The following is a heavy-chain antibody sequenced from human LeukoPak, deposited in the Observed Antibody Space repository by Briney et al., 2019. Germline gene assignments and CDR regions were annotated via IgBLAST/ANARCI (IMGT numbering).Heavy chain of an antibody. D-gene: IGHD3-10*01. CDR2: INHSGST. Sequence: SETLSLTCTVSGGSISSYYWSWSRQPPGKGLEWIGEINHSGSTNYNPSVKSRVTISVDTSKNQFSLKLSSVTAADTAVYYCASQTPHMWFGDYMDVWGKGTTVTVSS. CDR3: ASQTPHMWFGDYMDV. CDR1: GGSISSYY. J-gene: IGHJ6*03. V-gene: IGHV4-34*01.